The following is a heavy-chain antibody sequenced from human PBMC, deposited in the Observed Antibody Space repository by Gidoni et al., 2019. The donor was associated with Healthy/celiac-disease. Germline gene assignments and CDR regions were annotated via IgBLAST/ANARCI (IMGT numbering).Heavy chain of an antibody. D-gene: IGHD7-27*01. CDR1: GGSISSGGYY. J-gene: IGHJ4*02. V-gene: IGHV4-31*03. CDR2: IYYSGST. CDR3: ARLTRGDLRSQPGNFDY. Sequence: QVQLQESGPGLVKPSQTLSLTCTVSGGSISSGGYYWSWIRQHPGKGLEWIGYIYYSGSTYYNPSLKSRVTISVDTSKNQFSLKLSSVTAADTAVYYCARLTRGDLRSQPGNFDYWGQGTLVTVSS.